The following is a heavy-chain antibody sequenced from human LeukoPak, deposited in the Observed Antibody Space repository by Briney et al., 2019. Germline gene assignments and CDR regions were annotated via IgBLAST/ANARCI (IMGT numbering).Heavy chain of an antibody. Sequence: GGSLRLSCADSGFTLSNYSMHWVRQAPGKGLEWVSSIYSSRSDIHYEDPVQGRFTLSRDNAKNSLYLQMHRLRADDPAVYYWARMQRGYSYGRRTRGPFYSWGEGTLVTVSS. CDR1: GFTLSNYS. D-gene: IGHD5-18*01. CDR3: ARMQRGYSYGRRTRGPFYS. CDR2: IYSSRSDI. J-gene: IGHJ4*02. V-gene: IGHV3-21*01.